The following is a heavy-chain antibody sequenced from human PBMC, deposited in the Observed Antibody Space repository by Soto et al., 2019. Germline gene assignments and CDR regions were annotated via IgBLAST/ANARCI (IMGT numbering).Heavy chain of an antibody. CDR3: ARAPGYCSSTSCYRGYNWFDP. D-gene: IGHD2-2*02. V-gene: IGHV4-31*03. J-gene: IGHJ5*02. Sequence: PSETLSLTCTVSGGSISSGGYYWSWIRQHPGKGLEWIGYIYYSGSTYYNPSLKSRVTISVDTSKNQFSLKLSSVTAADTAVYYCARAPGYCSSTSCYRGYNWFDPWGQGTLVTVSS. CDR1: GGSISSGGYY. CDR2: IYYSGST.